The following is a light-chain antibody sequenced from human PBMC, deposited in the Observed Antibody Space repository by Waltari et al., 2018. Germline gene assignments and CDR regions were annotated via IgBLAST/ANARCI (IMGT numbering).Light chain of an antibody. J-gene: IGLJ2*01. CDR1: NIGRRN. V-gene: IGLV3-21*02. Sequence: SFVLTPPPSVSVAPGQTARIPCGGNNIGRRNVHWYQQRPGQAPVLVVHDDTDRPAGIPERFSGSNSGDTATLTISRVEAGDEADYYCHVWDTSGDPVVFGGGTKLTVL. CDR3: HVWDTSGDPVV. CDR2: DDT.